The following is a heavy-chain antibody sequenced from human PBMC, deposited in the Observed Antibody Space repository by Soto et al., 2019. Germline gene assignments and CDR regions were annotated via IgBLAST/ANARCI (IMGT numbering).Heavy chain of an antibody. CDR2: ISVYNGNT. CDR3: ARVEYYYGSGSYYKGAFDI. D-gene: IGHD3-10*01. J-gene: IGHJ3*02. V-gene: IGHV1-18*01. Sequence: ASVKVSCKASGYTFTSYGISWVRQAPGQGLEWMGWISVYNGNTNYAQRFQGRVTMTTDTSTSTAYMALRSPRSDDTDMSSCARVEYYYGSGSYYKGAFDIWGQGTMVT. CDR1: GYTFTSYG.